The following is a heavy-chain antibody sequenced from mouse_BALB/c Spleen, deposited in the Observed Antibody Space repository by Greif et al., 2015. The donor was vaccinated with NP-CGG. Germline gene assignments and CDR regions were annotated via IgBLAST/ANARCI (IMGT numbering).Heavy chain of an antibody. D-gene: IGHD3-1*01. V-gene: IGHV14-3*02. CDR2: IDPANGNT. CDR3: ARARPYYAMDY. CDR1: GFNIKDTY. J-gene: IGHJ4*01. Sequence: VQLQQSGAELVKPGASVKLSCTASGFNIKDTYMHWVKQRPEQGLEWIGRIDPANGNTKYDPKFQGKATITADTSSNTAYLQLSSLTSEDTAVYYCARARPYYAMDYWGRGTSVTVSS.